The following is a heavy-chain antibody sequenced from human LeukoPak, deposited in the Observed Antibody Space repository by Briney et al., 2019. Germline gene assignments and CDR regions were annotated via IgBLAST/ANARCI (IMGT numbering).Heavy chain of an antibody. CDR1: GYTFTSYG. CDR2: ISAYNGNT. CDR3: ARVKDRLVVPAAIPNFDY. Sequence: ASVKVSCKASGYTFTSYGISWVRQAPGQGLEWMGWISAYNGNTNYAQKLQGRVTMTTDTSTSTAYMELRSLRSDDTAVYYCARVKDRLVVPAAIPNFDYWGQGTLVTVSS. J-gene: IGHJ4*02. D-gene: IGHD2-2*01. V-gene: IGHV1-18*01.